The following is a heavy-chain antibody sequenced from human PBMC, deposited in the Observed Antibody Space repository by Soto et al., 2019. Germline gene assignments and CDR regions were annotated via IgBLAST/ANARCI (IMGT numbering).Heavy chain of an antibody. CDR1: GYPFTHYG. CDR2: ISPFNGNT. CDR3: ARGIHDYGDSPRSDYFDY. D-gene: IGHD4-17*01. J-gene: IGHJ4*02. Sequence: ASVKVSCKSSGYPFTHYGITWIRQAPGQGLEWMGWISPFNGNTNYGQTLQGRVTLTTDTSTSTVFMELRSLTSDDTAVYYCARGIHDYGDSPRSDYFDYWGQGTLVTVSS. V-gene: IGHV1-18*01.